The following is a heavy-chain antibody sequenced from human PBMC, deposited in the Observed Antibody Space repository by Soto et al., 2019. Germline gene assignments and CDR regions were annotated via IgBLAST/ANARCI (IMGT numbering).Heavy chain of an antibody. V-gene: IGHV3-11*05. CDR2: ISRSSSLA. CDR3: XXXXXXWEXXYHFDY. CDR1: GFTFSDYY. Sequence: QVQLVESGGGLVKPGGSLRLSCAASGFTFSDYYMTWXXXXXGTGMEWISYISRSSSLANYAESVKGRFTISRDNAKHSXYLQXXXXXXXXXXXXXXXXXXXXWEXXYHFDYWGRGTQVTVAS. D-gene: IGHD1-26*01. J-gene: IGHJ4*02.